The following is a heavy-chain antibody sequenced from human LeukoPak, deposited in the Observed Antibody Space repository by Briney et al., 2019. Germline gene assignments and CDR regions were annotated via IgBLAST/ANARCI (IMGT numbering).Heavy chain of an antibody. V-gene: IGHV4-59*01. CDR2: IYYSGST. CDR3: AGRLWRRDGYNLSAFDI. CDR1: GGSISSYY. Sequence: KSSETLSLTCTVSGGSISSYYWNWIRQTPGKGLEWIGYIYYSGSTNYKPSLKSRVTISVDTSKNQFSLKLSSVTAADTAVYYCAGRLWRRDGYNLSAFDIWGQGTMVTVSS. J-gene: IGHJ3*02. D-gene: IGHD5-24*01.